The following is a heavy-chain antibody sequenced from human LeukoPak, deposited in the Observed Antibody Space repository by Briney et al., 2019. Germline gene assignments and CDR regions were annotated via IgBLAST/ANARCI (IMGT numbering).Heavy chain of an antibody. CDR3: AKDLEYYGSGSYSRWFDP. CDR2: ISGSGGST. CDR1: GVTFSGFG. Sequence: PGGSLRLSCAASGVTFSGFGMHWVRQAPGKGLEWVSAISGSGGSTYYADSVKGRFTISRDNSKNTLYLQMNSLRAEDTAVYYCAKDLEYYGSGSYSRWFDPWGQGTLVTVSS. V-gene: IGHV3-23*01. D-gene: IGHD3-10*01. J-gene: IGHJ5*02.